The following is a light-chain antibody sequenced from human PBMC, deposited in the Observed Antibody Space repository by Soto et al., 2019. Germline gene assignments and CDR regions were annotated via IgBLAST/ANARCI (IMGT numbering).Light chain of an antibody. V-gene: IGKV3-20*01. CDR1: QSLSSSY. J-gene: IGKJ4*01. CDR2: GAS. CDR3: QQFANSHPLT. Sequence: EIVLTQSPGTLSLSPGERATLSCRASQSLSSSYLAWYQQKPGQAPRLLIYGASTRATGIPDRFSGSASGTDFTLTISRLEPEDFAVYYCQQFANSHPLTFGGGTKVEIK.